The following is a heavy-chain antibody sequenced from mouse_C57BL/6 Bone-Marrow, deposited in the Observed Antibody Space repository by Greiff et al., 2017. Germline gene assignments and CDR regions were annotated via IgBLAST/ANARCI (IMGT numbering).Heavy chain of an antibody. CDR3: TRSLICISTNY. V-gene: IGHV14-2*01. D-gene: IGHD1-2*01. CDR1: GFNIKDYY. CDR2: IDPEDGDT. J-gene: IGHJ2*01. Sequence: VQLQQSGAELVKPGASVKLSCTASGFNIKDYYIHWVKQRTEQGLEWIGRIDPEDGDTKYAPKFQDKATITADTSSNTAYLQLSSLTSEDTAVYYCTRSLICISTNYGGQGTTLTVSS.